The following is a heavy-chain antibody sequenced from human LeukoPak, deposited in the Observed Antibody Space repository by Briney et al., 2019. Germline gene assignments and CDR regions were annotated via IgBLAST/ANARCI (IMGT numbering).Heavy chain of an antibody. V-gene: IGHV4-59*08. D-gene: IGHD6-6*01. CDR3: VSNSSSSPWFDP. CDR2: IYYSGST. J-gene: IGHJ5*02. Sequence: SETLSLTCTVSGGSISSYYWSWIRQPPGKGLEWIGYIYYSGSTNYNPSLKSRLTISVDTSKNQFSLKLTSVIAADTAMYYCVSNSSSSPWFDPWGQGTLVTVSS. CDR1: GGSISSYY.